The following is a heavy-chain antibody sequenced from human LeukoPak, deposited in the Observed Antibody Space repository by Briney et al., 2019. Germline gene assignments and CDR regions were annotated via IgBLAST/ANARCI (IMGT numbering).Heavy chain of an antibody. J-gene: IGHJ4*02. CDR1: GYSFNDYY. CDR2: INPNSGGT. V-gene: IGHV1-2*04. Sequence: ASVKVSCKASGYSFNDYYIHWVRQVPGQGFEWMGWINPNSGGTNYAQKFQGWVTMTRDTSISTAYMELSRLRSDDTAVYYCARGGDGKSRWGDYWGQGTLVTVSS. CDR3: ARGGDGKSRWGDY. D-gene: IGHD7-27*01.